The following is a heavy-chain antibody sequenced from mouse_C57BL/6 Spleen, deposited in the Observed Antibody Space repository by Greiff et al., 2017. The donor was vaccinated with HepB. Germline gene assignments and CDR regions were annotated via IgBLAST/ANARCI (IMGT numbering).Heavy chain of an antibody. D-gene: IGHD1-1*01. Sequence: EVQLQQSGPELVKPGASVKISCKASGYSFTDYNMNWVKQSNGKSLEWIGVINPNYGTTSYNQKFKGKATLTVDQSSSTAYMQLNSLTSEDSAVYYCAREWGRTTVAQYYYAMDYWGQGTSVTVSS. CDR2: INPNYGTT. CDR3: AREWGRTTVAQYYYAMDY. V-gene: IGHV1-39*01. CDR1: GYSFTDYN. J-gene: IGHJ4*01.